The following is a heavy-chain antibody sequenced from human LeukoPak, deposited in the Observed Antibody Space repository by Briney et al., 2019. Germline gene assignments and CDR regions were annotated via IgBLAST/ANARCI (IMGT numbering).Heavy chain of an antibody. CDR1: GGSFSGYY. CDR3: ATSRLVSAFYI. V-gene: IGHV4-34*01. Sequence: SETLSLTCAVYGGSFSGYYWSWIRQPPGKGLEWIGEINHSGSTNYNPSLKSRVTISVDTSKNQFSLKLSSVTAADTAVYYCATSRLVSAFYIWGQGTMGTVSS. J-gene: IGHJ3*02. D-gene: IGHD6-25*01. CDR2: INHSGST.